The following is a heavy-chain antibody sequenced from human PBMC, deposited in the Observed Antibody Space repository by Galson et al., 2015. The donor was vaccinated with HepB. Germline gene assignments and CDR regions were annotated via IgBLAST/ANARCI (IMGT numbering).Heavy chain of an antibody. CDR3: AADLEAGYYFDY. J-gene: IGHJ4*02. Sequence: SVKVSCKASGFTFTSSAVQWVRQARGQRLEWIGWIVVGSGNTNYAQKFQERVAITRDMSTSTAYMELSSLRSEDTAVYYCAADLEAGYYFDYWGQGTLVTVSS. CDR1: GFTFTSSA. D-gene: IGHD3-3*01. V-gene: IGHV1-58*01. CDR2: IVVGSGNT.